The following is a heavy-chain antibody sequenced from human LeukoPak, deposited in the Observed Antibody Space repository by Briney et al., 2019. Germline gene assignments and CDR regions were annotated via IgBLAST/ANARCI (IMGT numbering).Heavy chain of an antibody. CDR3: ARYGSIAVAGKGSYNWFDP. V-gene: IGHV4-31*03. D-gene: IGHD6-19*01. CDR2: IYYSGST. CDR1: GGSISSGGYY. J-gene: IGHJ5*02. Sequence: SQTLSLTCTVSGGSISSGGYYWSWIRQHPGKGLEWIGYIYYSGSTYYNPSLKSRVTISVDTSKNQFSLKLSSVTAADTAVYYCARYGSIAVAGKGSYNWFDPWGQGTLVTVSS.